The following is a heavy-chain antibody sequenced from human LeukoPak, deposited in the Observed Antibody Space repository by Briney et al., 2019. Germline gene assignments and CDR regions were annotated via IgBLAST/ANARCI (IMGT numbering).Heavy chain of an antibody. D-gene: IGHD7-27*01. J-gene: IGHJ4*02. V-gene: IGHV4-39*01. Sequence: SETLSLTCTVSGGSIISSSFWWGWIRQPPGKGLEWIGSIYYSGVSYYNTSLKSRVTISVDTSKNQFSLKLSSVTAADTAVYYCARFVSGDAYEPEQFDYWGQGTLVTVSS. CDR1: GGSIISSSFW. CDR2: IYYSGVS. CDR3: ARFVSGDAYEPEQFDY.